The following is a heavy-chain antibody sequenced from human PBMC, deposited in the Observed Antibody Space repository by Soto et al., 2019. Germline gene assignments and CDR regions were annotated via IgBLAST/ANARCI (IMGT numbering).Heavy chain of an antibody. D-gene: IGHD6-25*01. CDR1: GGSISGFY. CDR2: IYSSGNI. J-gene: IGHJ4*02. CDR3: AKDDGSAAGD. V-gene: IGHV4-4*07. Sequence: QVQLQESGPGLVKPSETLSLTCTVSGGSISGFYWSWFRQPAGRGLEWIGRIYSSGNISYNPSLKSRVTMSIDTSKSQFSLRLNSVTAADTAVYYCAKDDGSAAGDWGQGTQVTVSS.